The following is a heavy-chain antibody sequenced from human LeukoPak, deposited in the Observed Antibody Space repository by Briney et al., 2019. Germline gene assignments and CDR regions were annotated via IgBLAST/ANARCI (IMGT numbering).Heavy chain of an antibody. D-gene: IGHD2-2*01. J-gene: IGHJ3*02. Sequence: GGSLRLSCAASGFTFSSYWMSWVRQAPGKGLEWVANIKQDGSEKYYVDFVKGRFTISRDNAKNSLYLQMNSLRAEDTAVYYCARVTKDIVVVPAATAFDIWGRGTMVTVSS. CDR3: ARVTKDIVVVPAATAFDI. V-gene: IGHV3-7*03. CDR2: IKQDGSEK. CDR1: GFTFSSYW.